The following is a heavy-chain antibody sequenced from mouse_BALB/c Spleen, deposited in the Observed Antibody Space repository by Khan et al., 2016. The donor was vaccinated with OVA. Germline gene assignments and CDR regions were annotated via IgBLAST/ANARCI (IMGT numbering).Heavy chain of an antibody. V-gene: IGHV1-74*01. CDR2: IDPSKSES. Sequence: VQLQESGPELVRPGASVKMSCKASGYTFTSFWIHWVQQRPGQGLEWIGMIDPSKSESRLNQKFKDKATLNVDKSSNTAYMQLSRLTSEDSALSYCARGGYGSPFAYWGQGTLVTVSA. CDR3: ARGGYGSPFAY. D-gene: IGHD1-1*01. CDR1: GYTFTSFW. J-gene: IGHJ3*01.